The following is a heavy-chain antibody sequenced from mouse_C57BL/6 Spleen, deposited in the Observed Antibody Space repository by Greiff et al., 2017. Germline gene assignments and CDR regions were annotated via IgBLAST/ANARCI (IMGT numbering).Heavy chain of an antibody. D-gene: IGHD2-2*01. CDR1: GYSITSGYY. J-gene: IGHJ3*01. Sequence: EVQLVESGPGLVKPSQSLSLTCSVTGYSITSGYYWNWIRQFPGNKLEWMGYISYDGSNNYNPSLKNRISITRDTSKNQFFLKLNSVTTEDTATYYCAKRLSTMVTTKGFAYWGQGTLVTVSA. V-gene: IGHV3-6*01. CDR3: AKRLSTMVTTKGFAY. CDR2: ISYDGSN.